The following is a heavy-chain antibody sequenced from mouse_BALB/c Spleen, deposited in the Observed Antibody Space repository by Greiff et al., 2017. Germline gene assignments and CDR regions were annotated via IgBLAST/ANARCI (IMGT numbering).Heavy chain of an antibody. J-gene: IGHJ1*01. Sequence: ESGPGLVKPSQSLSLTCSVTGYSITSGYYWNWIRQFPGNKLEWMGYISYDGSNNYNPSLKNRISITRDTSKNQFFLKLNSVTTEDTATYYCARDRYYGSSLYGYFDVWGAGTTVTVSS. CDR2: ISYDGSN. CDR1: GYSITSGYY. V-gene: IGHV3-6*02. D-gene: IGHD1-1*01. CDR3: ARDRYYGSSLYGYFDV.